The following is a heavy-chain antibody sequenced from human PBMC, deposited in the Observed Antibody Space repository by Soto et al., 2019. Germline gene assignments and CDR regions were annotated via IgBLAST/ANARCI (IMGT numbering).Heavy chain of an antibody. V-gene: IGHV1-69*01. J-gene: IGHJ4*02. D-gene: IGHD6-13*01. CDR2: IIPIFGTA. Sequence: QVQLVQSGAEVKKPGSSVKVSCKASGGTFSSYAISWVRQAPGQGLEWMGGIIPIFGTANYAQKFQGRVTITADESTSTAYMELSSLRSEDTAAYYCARASVSSSSNPIDYWGQGTLVTVSS. CDR1: GGTFSSYA. CDR3: ARASVSSSSNPIDY.